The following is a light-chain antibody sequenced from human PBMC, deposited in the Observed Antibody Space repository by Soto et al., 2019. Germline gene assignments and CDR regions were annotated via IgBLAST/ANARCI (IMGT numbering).Light chain of an antibody. J-gene: IGKJ1*01. CDR1: QSVSSN. CDR3: QQYDNWPPWT. CDR2: GAS. V-gene: IGKV3-15*01. Sequence: EIVMTQSTATLSVSPGERATLSCRASQSVSSNLAWYQQKPGQAPRLLIYGASTRATGLPARFSGSGSGTEFTLTISSLQSEYFAVYYGQQYDNWPPWTFGQGTKVEIK.